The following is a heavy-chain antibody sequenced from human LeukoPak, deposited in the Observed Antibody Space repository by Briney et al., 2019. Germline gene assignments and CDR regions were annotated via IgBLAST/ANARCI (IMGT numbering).Heavy chain of an antibody. CDR3: ARVGHNCGDCYSPWFDP. D-gene: IGHD2-21*02. J-gene: IGHJ5*02. CDR1: GGSITGYY. CDR2: IYYSGST. V-gene: IGHV4-59*01. Sequence: SETLSLTCTVSGGSITGYYWSWIRQPPGKRLEWIAYIYYSGSTNYNPSLKSRVTISVDTSKNQFSLKLTSVTAADTAVYYCARVGHNCGDCYSPWFDPWGQGTLVTVSS.